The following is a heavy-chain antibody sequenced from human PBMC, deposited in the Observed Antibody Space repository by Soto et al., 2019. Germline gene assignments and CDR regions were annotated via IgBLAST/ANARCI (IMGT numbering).Heavy chain of an antibody. CDR3: ARSLTSFEGDYYYGMDV. J-gene: IGHJ6*02. D-gene: IGHD3-3*02. V-gene: IGHV3-33*01. CDR1: GFTFSSYG. CDR2: IWYDGSNK. Sequence: GGSLRLSCAASGFTFSSYGMHWVRQAPGKGLEWVAVIWYDGSNKYYADSVKGRFTISRDNSKNTLYLQMNSLRAEDTAVYYCARSLTSFEGDYYYGMDVWGQGTTVTVSS.